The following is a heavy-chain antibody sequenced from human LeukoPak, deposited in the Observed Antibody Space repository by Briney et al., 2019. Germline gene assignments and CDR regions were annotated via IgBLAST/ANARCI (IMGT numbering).Heavy chain of an antibody. CDR1: GFTFDDYA. V-gene: IGHV3-9*01. J-gene: IGHJ6*03. CDR3: ARESLGYCSGSTCYYFYMDF. CDR2: ISWNSGSI. D-gene: IGHD2-15*01. Sequence: GRSLRLSCAASGFTFDDYAMHWVRQAPGKGLEWVSGISWNSGSIGYADSVKGRFTISRDNAKNSQYLQMNSLRAEDTAVYYCARESLGYCSGSTCYYFYMDFWGKGTTVTVSS.